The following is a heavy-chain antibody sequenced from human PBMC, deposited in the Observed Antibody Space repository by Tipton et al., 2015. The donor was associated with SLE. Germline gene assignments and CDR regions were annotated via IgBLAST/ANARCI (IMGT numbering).Heavy chain of an antibody. CDR1: GGSISSYY. CDR2: INHSGST. CDR3: ARRGYCSGGRCRYYDR. D-gene: IGHD2-15*01. V-gene: IGHV4-34*01. Sequence: GLVKPSETLSLTCTVSGGSISSYYCSWIRQPPGKGLEWIGEINHSGSTIYNPSLKSRVTISVDTSKNQFSLKLNSVTAADTAVYYCARRGYCSGGRCRYYDRGGRGTLVTVSS. J-gene: IGHJ2*01.